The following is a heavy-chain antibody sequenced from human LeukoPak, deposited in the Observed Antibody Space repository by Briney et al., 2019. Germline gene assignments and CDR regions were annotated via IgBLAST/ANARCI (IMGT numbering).Heavy chain of an antibody. Sequence: PGGSLRLSCAASGFTFGNYWMHWVRQGPGKGLVWVSRINSDGSSTNYADSVKGRFTISRDNAKKTLYLQMNSLRAEDTAVYYCARGQTYYDDSTVYHYYAFEIWGQGKMVTVFS. D-gene: IGHD3-9*01. V-gene: IGHV3-74*01. CDR1: GFTFGNYW. J-gene: IGHJ3*02. CDR2: INSDGSST. CDR3: ARGQTYYDDSTVYHYYAFEI.